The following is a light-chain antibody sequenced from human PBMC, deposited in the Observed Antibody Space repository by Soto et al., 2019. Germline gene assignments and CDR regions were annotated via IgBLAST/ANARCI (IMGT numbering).Light chain of an antibody. CDR3: SSYTNINKRACV. CDR2: EVT. Sequence: QSALTQPASVSGSPGQSITISGTGTSGDIGSYNRVSWYQQHPGKAPKLIIYEVTDRPSVVSNRFAGSKSGTTASLTISGLQAEDEAEYYCSSYTNINKRACVFGTGTKVTVL. V-gene: IGLV2-14*01. CDR1: SGDIGSYNR. J-gene: IGLJ1*01.